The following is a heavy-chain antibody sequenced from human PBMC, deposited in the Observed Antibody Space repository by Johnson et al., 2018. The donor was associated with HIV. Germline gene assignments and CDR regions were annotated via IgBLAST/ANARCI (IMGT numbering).Heavy chain of an antibody. CDR2: ISYDGSNK. CDR1: GFTFSSYA. J-gene: IGHJ3*02. CDR3: ARDPMVRGAGGFDI. D-gene: IGHD3-10*01. Sequence: QVQLVESGGGVVQPGRSLRLSCAASGFTFSSYAMHWVRQAPGKGLEWVAVISYDGSNKYYADSLKGRFTISRDNSKNTLYLQMNSLRAEDTAVYYCARDPMVRGAGGFDIWGQGTMVTVSS. V-gene: IGHV3-30*04.